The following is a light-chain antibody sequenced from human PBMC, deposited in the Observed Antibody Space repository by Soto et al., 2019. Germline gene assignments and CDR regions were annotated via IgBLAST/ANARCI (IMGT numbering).Light chain of an antibody. CDR2: TSG. J-gene: IGKJ2*01. CDR3: QQTYSTPYT. V-gene: IGKV1-39*01. Sequence: IQMTQSPSSLSASVGDRVTITCRASQRITTYLNWYQQKPGAAPKLLISTSGTLQRGVPSRFSGSGSVTDFTLTITALRPEDFATYFCQQTYSTPYTFGQGTKLEIK. CDR1: QRITTY.